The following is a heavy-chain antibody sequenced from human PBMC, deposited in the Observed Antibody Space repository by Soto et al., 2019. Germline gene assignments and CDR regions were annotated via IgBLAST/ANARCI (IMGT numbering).Heavy chain of an antibody. CDR2: ISAYNGNT. V-gene: IGHV1-18*01. CDR1: GYTFTSYG. CDR3: ARTECSGGSCYSVGYFDY. Sequence: GASVKVSCKASGYTFTSYGISWVRQAPGQGLEWMGWISAYNGNTNYAQKLQGRVTMTTDTSTSTAYMELRSLRSDDTAVYYCARTECSGGSCYSVGYFDYWGQGTLVTVSS. D-gene: IGHD2-15*01. J-gene: IGHJ4*02.